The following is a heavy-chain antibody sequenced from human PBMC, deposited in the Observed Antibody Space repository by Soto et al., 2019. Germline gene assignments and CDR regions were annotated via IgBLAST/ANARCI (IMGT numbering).Heavy chain of an antibody. V-gene: IGHV1-18*01. J-gene: IGHJ4*02. Sequence: QVHLVQSGAEVKKPGASVKVSCKGSGYAFTTYGITWVRQAPGQGLEWMGWISAHNGNTNYAQKLQGRVTVTRDTSTRTAYMERRSLRSDVTAVYYCARGRYGDYWGQGALVTVSS. CDR1: GYAFTTYG. CDR3: ARGRYGDY. D-gene: IGHD1-1*01. CDR2: ISAHNGNT.